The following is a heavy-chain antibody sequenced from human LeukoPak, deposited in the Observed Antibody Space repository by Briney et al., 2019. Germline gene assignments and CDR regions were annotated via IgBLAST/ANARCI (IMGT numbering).Heavy chain of an antibody. J-gene: IGHJ5*02. V-gene: IGHV3-53*01. CDR1: GFTVSSNY. Sequence: PGGSLRLSCAASGFTVSSNYMTWVRQAPGKGLEWASVIHSGGGTYYADSVRGRFTISRDNSKNTLYLQMSSLRAEDTAVYYCASSKYGSGSHNWFDPWGQGTLVTVSS. CDR2: IHSGGGT. CDR3: ASSKYGSGSHNWFDP. D-gene: IGHD3-10*01.